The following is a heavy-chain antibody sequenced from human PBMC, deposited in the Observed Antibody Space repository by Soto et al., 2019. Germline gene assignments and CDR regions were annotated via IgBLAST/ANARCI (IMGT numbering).Heavy chain of an antibody. D-gene: IGHD2-2*01. V-gene: IGHV4-4*02. Sequence: QVQLQESGPGLVKPSGTLSLTCAVSGGSISSNNWWSWVRQAPGPGLEWIGDIFHSGSTNYTPSRKRGVTISVDKSKNQFALKLRSVTAADTAMYYCARLFCSSSSSLTPSWFDTWGQGTLVTVSS. CDR2: IFHSGST. CDR1: GGSISSNNW. CDR3: ARLFCSSSSSLTPSWFDT. J-gene: IGHJ5*02.